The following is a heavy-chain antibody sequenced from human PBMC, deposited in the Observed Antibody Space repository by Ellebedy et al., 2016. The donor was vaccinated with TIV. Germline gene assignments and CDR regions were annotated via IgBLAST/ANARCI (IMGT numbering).Heavy chain of an antibody. V-gene: IGHV3-23*01. Sequence: GESLKISCAASGFTFNNYAMTWVRQAPGRGLEWVSTISDFGGSTSYADSVKGRVTISRDNSKSMLYLQMNSLRAGDSAVYYCAKPNRDDYSWPLDYWGQGTLVTVSS. CDR1: GFTFNNYA. D-gene: IGHD5-24*01. CDR2: ISDFGGST. CDR3: AKPNRDDYSWPLDY. J-gene: IGHJ4*02.